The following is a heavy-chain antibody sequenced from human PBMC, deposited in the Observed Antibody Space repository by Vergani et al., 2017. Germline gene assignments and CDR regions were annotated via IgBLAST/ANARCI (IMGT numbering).Heavy chain of an antibody. V-gene: IGHV5-51*01. CDR2: IHPGDSDT. J-gene: IGHJ4*02. CDR3: ARQPYYDILTGYYRAFDY. D-gene: IGHD3-9*01. CDR1: GNTLTSYW. Sequence: EVQLVQSGAEVKKPGESRKISCKVSGNTLTSYWTGWVRQMPGKGLEWMGFIHPGDSDTRYSPSFQGQVTISADKSISTAYLQWSGLKASDTAMYYCARQPYYDILTGYYRAFDYWGQGTLVTVSS.